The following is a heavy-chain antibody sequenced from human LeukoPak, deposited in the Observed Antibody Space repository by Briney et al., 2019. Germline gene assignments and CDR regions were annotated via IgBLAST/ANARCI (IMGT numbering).Heavy chain of an antibody. CDR3: ARGEGWSDYYRSLAY. CDR1: GGTFSSYA. D-gene: IGHD3-3*01. V-gene: IGHV1-69*05. CDR2: IIPIFGTA. Sequence: WPSVKVSCKASGGTFSSYAISWVRQAPGQGLEWMGGIIPIFGTANYAQKFQGRVTITTDESTSTAYMELSSLRSEDTAVYYCARGEGWSDYYRSLAYWGQGTLVTVSS. J-gene: IGHJ4*02.